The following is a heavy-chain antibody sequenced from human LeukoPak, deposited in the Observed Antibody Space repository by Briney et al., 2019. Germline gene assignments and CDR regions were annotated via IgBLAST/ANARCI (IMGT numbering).Heavy chain of an antibody. V-gene: IGHV4-59*01. CDR3: ARVYRVGATIYHFDY. J-gene: IGHJ4*02. D-gene: IGHD1-26*01. CDR1: GGSISSYY. CDR2: IYYSGST. Sequence: PSETLSLTCTVSGGSISSYYWSWIRQPPGKGLEWIGYIYYSGSTNYNPSLKSRVTISVDTSKNQFSLKLSSVTAADTAVYYCARVYRVGATIYHFDYWGQGTLVTVSS.